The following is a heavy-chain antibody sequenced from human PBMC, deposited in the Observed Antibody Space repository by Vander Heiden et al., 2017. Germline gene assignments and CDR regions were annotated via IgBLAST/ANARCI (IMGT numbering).Heavy chain of an antibody. CDR1: GFIVNRNY. CDR2: LYAGGGT. V-gene: IGHV3-53*02. Sequence: EVQLVETGGGLIQPGGSLRLSCAASGFIVNRNYLSWVRQAPGKGLEWISVLYAGGGTYYADSVRGRFTVSRDNSKNTLYLQMNNLRGEDTAVYYCAREILDAFDIWGQGTTVTVSS. J-gene: IGHJ3*02. CDR3: AREILDAFDI.